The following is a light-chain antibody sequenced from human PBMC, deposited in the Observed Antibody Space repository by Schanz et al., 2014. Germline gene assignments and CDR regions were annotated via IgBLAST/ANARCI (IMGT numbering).Light chain of an antibody. CDR2: GVS. Sequence: VLTQSPGTQSLSPGDRATLSCRASQSLTNSQLAWYQQKPGQAPRLLIYGVSRMITGIPDRFNGSGSGTDFTLTISRLEPEDFAMYYCQQYDIAPLTFGGGTKVEIK. J-gene: IGKJ4*01. CDR3: QQYDIAPLT. CDR1: QSLTNSQ. V-gene: IGKV3-20*01.